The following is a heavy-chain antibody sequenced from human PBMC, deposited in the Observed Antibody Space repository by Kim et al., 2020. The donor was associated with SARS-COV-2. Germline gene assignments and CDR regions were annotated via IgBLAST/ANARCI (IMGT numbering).Heavy chain of an antibody. Sequence: ASVKVSCKASGYTFTSYGISWVRQAPGQGLEWMGWISAYNGNTNYAQKHQGRVTMTTDTSTSTAYMELRSLRSDDTAVYYCARAPGRLSVAADDFDYWGQGALVTVPP. CDR3: ARAPGRLSVAADDFDY. J-gene: IGHJ4*02. D-gene: IGHD6-13*01. CDR1: GYTFTSYG. V-gene: IGHV1-18*01. CDR2: ISAYNGNT.